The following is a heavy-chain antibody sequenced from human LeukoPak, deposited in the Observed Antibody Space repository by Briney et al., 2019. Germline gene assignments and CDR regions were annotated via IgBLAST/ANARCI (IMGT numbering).Heavy chain of an antibody. CDR2: IYYSGST. Sequence: SSQTLSLTCTVSGGSISSGGYYWSWIRQHPGKGLEWIGYIYYSGSTYYNPSLKSRVTISVDTSKNQFSLKLSSVTAADTAVYYCARDSGVPQREAFDIWGQGTMVTVSS. CDR1: GGSISSGGYY. D-gene: IGHD7-27*01. J-gene: IGHJ3*02. CDR3: ARDSGVPQREAFDI. V-gene: IGHV4-31*03.